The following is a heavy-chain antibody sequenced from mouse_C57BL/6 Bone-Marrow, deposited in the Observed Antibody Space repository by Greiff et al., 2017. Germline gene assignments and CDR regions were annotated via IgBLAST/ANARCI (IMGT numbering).Heavy chain of an antibody. CDR3: ARPYYSNYWYFDV. Sequence: QVQLQQPGAELVKPGASVQMSCKASGYTFTSSWITWVKQRPGQGLEWIGDIYPGSGSTNYNEKFKSKATLTVDTSSSTAYMQLSSLTSEDSAVYYWARPYYSNYWYFDVWGTGTTVTVSS. CDR2: IYPGSGST. D-gene: IGHD2-5*01. J-gene: IGHJ1*03. CDR1: GYTFTSSW. V-gene: IGHV1-55*01.